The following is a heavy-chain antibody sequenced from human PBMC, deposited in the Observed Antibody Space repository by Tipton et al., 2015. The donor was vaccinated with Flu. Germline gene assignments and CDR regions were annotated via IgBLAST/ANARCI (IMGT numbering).Heavy chain of an antibody. J-gene: IGHJ4*02. V-gene: IGHV4-61*02. CDR1: GDSISGGSYY. CDR3: ARAPIGTYGSGSYYKL. D-gene: IGHD3-10*01. CDR2: IYTHVNT. Sequence: TLSLTCTVSGDSISGGSYYWSWIRQPAGKGLEWIGRIYTHVNTNYNPSLKSRVTIAVDTSKNHFSLKLSSVTVADTAVYFCARAPIGTYGSGSYYKLWGQGKLVTGSS.